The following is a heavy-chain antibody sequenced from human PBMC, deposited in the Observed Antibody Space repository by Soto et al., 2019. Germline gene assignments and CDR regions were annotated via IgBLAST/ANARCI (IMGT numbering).Heavy chain of an antibody. Sequence: PSETLSLTCTVSGGSVSSGSYSWSWIRQPPGKGLEWMGYIYNSGTTDYNPSLKSRVTISVDTSKNQFSLNLSSVTAADTAIYYCARIYSRNYIYYYGLDVWGQGTTVT. D-gene: IGHD6-13*01. CDR3: ARIYSRNYIYYYGLDV. J-gene: IGHJ6*02. CDR2: IYNSGTT. V-gene: IGHV4-61*01. CDR1: GGSVSSGSYS.